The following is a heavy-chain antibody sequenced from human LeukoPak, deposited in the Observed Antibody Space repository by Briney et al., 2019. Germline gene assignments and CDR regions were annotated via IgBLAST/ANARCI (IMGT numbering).Heavy chain of an antibody. CDR2: IRRKAYRETT. Sequence: PGRSLRLSCTASGFTIGDYSISWFHQAPGKGLEWVGFIRRKAYRETTEYAASVKGRFSISRDDSKSIAYLQMNSLKTEDTGMYYRTRWSIVMYQYYGMDVWGQGTTVTVSS. CDR1: GFTIGDYS. V-gene: IGHV3-49*03. CDR3: TRWSIVMYQYYGMDV. J-gene: IGHJ6*02. D-gene: IGHD2-2*01.